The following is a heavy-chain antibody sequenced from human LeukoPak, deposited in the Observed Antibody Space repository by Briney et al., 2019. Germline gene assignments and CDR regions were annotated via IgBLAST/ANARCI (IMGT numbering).Heavy chain of an antibody. Sequence: GGSLRLSCAASGFTFSSYWMSWVRQAPGKGLEWVANIKQDGSERYYVDSVKGRFTISRDNSKNTLYLQMNSLRAEDTAVYYCARGGGAVTGTGAFDYWGQGTLVTVSS. D-gene: IGHD6-19*01. J-gene: IGHJ4*02. CDR1: GFTFSSYW. CDR3: ARGGGAVTGTGAFDY. CDR2: IKQDGSER. V-gene: IGHV3-7*03.